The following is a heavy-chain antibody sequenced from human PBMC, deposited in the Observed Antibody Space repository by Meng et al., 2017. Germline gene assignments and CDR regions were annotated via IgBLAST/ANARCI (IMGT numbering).Heavy chain of an antibody. CDR3: ARDYVWGSYRKRDDAFDI. D-gene: IGHD3-16*02. CDR2: IYHSGST. V-gene: IGHV4-38-2*02. Sequence: SETLSLTCTVSGYSISSGYFWGWSRQPPGKGLEWIGSIYHSGSTYYNPSLKSRVTISVDTSKNQFSLKLSSVTAADTAVYYCARDYVWGSYRKRDDAFDIWGQGTMVTVSS. J-gene: IGHJ3*02. CDR1: GYSISSGYF.